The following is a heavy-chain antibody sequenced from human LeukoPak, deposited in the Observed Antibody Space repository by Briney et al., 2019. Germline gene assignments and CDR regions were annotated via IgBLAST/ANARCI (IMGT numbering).Heavy chain of an antibody. CDR2: IIPVFGTS. Sequence: ASVKVSCKASGGTFSSYAIDWVRQAPGQGLEWMGGIIPVFGTSNYAQKFQGRVTITADESTRTAYMELSSLRSEDTAVYYCARVTGGRYCSTTSCYMRGWFDPWGQGTLVTVSS. V-gene: IGHV1-69*13. CDR1: GGTFSSYA. D-gene: IGHD2-2*02. J-gene: IGHJ5*02. CDR3: ARVTGGRYCSTTSCYMRGWFDP.